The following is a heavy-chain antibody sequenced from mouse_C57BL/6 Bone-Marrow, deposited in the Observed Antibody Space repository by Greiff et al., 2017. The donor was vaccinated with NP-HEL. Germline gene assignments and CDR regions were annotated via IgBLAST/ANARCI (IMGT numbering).Heavy chain of an antibody. CDR3: ARWLLVGGFAY. CDR2: IYPSDSET. Sequence: VQLQQPGAELVRPGSSVKLSCKASGYTFTSYWMDWVKQRPGQGLEWIGNIYPSDSETHYNQKFKDKATLTVDKSSSTAYMQLSSLTSEDSAVYYCARWLLVGGFAYWGQGTLVTVSA. D-gene: IGHD1-2*01. V-gene: IGHV1-61*01. CDR1: GYTFTSYW. J-gene: IGHJ3*01.